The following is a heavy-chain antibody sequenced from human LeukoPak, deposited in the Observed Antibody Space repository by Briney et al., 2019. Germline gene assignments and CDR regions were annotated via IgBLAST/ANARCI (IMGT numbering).Heavy chain of an antibody. Sequence: GGSLRLSCATSGFTFSNYWMNGVRQAPGKGLEWVASIKYDGSEKYYVDSVKGRFTISRDNAKNSLSLQMSRLRAEDTAVYYCARVMTSGYYNFDYWGQGTLVTVSS. CDR2: IKYDGSEK. J-gene: IGHJ4*02. CDR1: GFTFSNYW. CDR3: ARVMTSGYYNFDY. V-gene: IGHV3-7*01. D-gene: IGHD3-22*01.